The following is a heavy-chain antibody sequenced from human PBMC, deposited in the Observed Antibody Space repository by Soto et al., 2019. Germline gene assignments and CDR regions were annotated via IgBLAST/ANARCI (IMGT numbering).Heavy chain of an antibody. Sequence: ASVKVSCKASGYSFTSYDINWVRQATGQGLEWMGWMNPNSGNTGYAQKFQGRVTMTRNTSISTAYMELSSLRSEDTAVYYCVRAGILNYDTLTGCYVSYCYYYLDVWGKGTTVTVAS. CDR3: VRAGILNYDTLTGCYVSYCYYYLDV. J-gene: IGHJ6*03. V-gene: IGHV1-8*01. D-gene: IGHD3-9*01. CDR1: GYSFTSYD. CDR2: MNPNSGNT.